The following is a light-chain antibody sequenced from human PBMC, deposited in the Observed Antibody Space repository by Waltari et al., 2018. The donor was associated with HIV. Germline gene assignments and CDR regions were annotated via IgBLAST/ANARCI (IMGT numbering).Light chain of an antibody. Sequence: SSRLTQPPTVSVAPWETATITSGATNIERKSVHWYQQKAGQAPVVVMSYDTDRPAGIAERFSGFNSGHSATLIISRVGAGDEADYYCQVWDSATDHVLFGGGTRLTVL. J-gene: IGLJ2*01. CDR2: YDT. CDR3: QVWDSATDHVL. CDR1: NIERKS. V-gene: IGLV3-21*04.